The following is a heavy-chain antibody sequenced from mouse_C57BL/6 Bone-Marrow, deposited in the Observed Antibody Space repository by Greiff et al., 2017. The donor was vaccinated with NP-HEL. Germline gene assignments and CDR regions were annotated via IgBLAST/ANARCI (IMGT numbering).Heavy chain of an antibody. V-gene: IGHV3-6*01. CDR3: ARGGLGYAMDY. Sequence: EVQLQESGPGLVKPSQSLSLPCSVTGYSITSGYYWNWVRQFPGNKLEWMGYISYDGSNNYNPSLKNRISITRDTSKNQFFLKLNSVTTEDTATYYCARGGLGYAMDYWGQGTSVTVSS. J-gene: IGHJ4*01. CDR1: GYSITSGYY. CDR2: ISYDGSN. D-gene: IGHD2-2*01.